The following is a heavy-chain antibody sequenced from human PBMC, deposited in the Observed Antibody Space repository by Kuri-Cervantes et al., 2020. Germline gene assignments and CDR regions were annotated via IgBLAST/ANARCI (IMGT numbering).Heavy chain of an antibody. Sequence: GESLKISCAASGFTFSSYWMGWVRQAPGKGLEWVANIKQDGSEKYYVDSVKGRFTISRDNAKNSLYLQMNSLRAEDTAVYYCASGDRRPGGGSSWYGYFDYWGQGTLVTVSS. V-gene: IGHV3-7*01. CDR1: GFTFSSYW. CDR3: ASGDRRPGGGSSWYGYFDY. J-gene: IGHJ4*02. D-gene: IGHD2-15*01. CDR2: IKQDGSEK.